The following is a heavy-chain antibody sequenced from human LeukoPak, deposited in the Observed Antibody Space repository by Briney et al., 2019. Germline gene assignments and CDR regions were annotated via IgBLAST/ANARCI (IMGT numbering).Heavy chain of an antibody. CDR3: ARELSAAGRWGAFDI. V-gene: IGHV1-2*02. CDR2: INPNSGDA. D-gene: IGHD6-13*01. J-gene: IGHJ3*02. Sequence: ASVKVSCKASGYTFTGYYMHWVRQAPGQGLEWMGWINPNSGDANYAQKSQGRVTMTRDTSISTAYMELSRLRSDDTAVYYCARELSAAGRWGAFDIWGQGTTVTVSS. CDR1: GYTFTGYY.